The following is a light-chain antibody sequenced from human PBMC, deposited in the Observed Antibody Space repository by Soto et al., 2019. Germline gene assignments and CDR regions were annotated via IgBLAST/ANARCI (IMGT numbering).Light chain of an antibody. CDR3: QTWGSGIVV. J-gene: IGLJ2*01. Sequence: QLVLTQSPSASASLGASVKLTCTLSRGHSNYAIAWHQQQSEKGPRYLMKLNSDGSHSKGDGIPDRFSGSSSGAERYLTISCLQSEDEADYYCQTWGSGIVVFGGGTKVTVL. V-gene: IGLV4-69*01. CDR1: RGHSNYA. CDR2: LNSDGSH.